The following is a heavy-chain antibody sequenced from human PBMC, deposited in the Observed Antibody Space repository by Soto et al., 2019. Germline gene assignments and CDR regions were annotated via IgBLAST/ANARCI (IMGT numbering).Heavy chain of an antibody. V-gene: IGHV3-30*18. CDR1: GFTFSSYG. Sequence: QVQLVESGGGVVQPGRSLRLSCAASGFTFSSYGMHWVRQAPGKGLEWVAVISYDGSNKYYADSVKGRFTISRDNSKNALYLQTNSLRAEDTAVYYCAQQALLDYDYYSYMDVWGKGITVTVSS. CDR2: ISYDGSNK. D-gene: IGHD1-1*01. J-gene: IGHJ6*03. CDR3: AQQALLDYDYYSYMDV.